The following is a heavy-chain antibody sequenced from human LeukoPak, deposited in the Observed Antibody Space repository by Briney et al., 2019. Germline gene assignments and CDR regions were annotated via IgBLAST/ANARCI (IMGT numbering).Heavy chain of an antibody. CDR2: IYYSGST. V-gene: IGHV4-39*01. Sequence: SETLSLTCTVSGGSISSNSYYWGWIRQPPGKGLEWIGSIYYSGSTYYNPSLKSRVTISVDTSKNQFSLKLSSVTAADTAVYYCVFMVRGVIGFDYWGQGTLVTVSS. CDR1: GGSISSNSYY. D-gene: IGHD3-10*01. CDR3: VFMVRGVIGFDY. J-gene: IGHJ4*02.